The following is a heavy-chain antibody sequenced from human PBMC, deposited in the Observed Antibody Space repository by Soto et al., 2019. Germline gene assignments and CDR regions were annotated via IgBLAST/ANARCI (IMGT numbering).Heavy chain of an antibody. V-gene: IGHV4-59*11. CDR2: IFYSGSTTY. CDR1: GGSISGHY. D-gene: IGHD6-19*01. CDR3: ARVGSSGWSPDY. J-gene: IGHJ4*02. Sequence: SETLSLTCTVSGGSISGHYWIWIRQPPGEGMEWIGYIFYSGSTTYNNNPSLKSRVSISVDTSKNQFYLRLSSVTAADTAVYYCARVGSSGWSPDYWGQRTLVTVSS.